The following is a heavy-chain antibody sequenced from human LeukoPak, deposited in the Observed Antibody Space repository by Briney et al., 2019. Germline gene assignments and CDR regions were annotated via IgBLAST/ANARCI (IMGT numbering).Heavy chain of an antibody. CDR2: INPNSGGT. CDR3: ARGIGDRAVVTPDY. CDR1: GYTFVDHY. Sequence: SVNVSCKASGYTFVDHYIHWVRQAPGQGLEWMGWINPNSGGTNNEQKFQGRVTMTRDTSLGQAYMELSRLRVDNTALYYCARGIGDRAVVTPDYWG. J-gene: IGHJ4*01. V-gene: IGHV1-2*02. D-gene: IGHD5-18*01.